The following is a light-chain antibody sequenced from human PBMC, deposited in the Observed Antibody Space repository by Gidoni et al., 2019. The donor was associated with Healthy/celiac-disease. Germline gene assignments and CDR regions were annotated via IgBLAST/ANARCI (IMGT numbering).Light chain of an antibody. CDR2: GAS. CDR1: QSVSSSY. V-gene: IGKV3-20*01. J-gene: IGKJ1*01. Sequence: EIVLTQSPSTLSLSPGERATLSCRASQSVSSSYLAWYQQKPGQAPRRLSYGASRRATGIPDRFSGSGSGRDFTLTISRLEPEDVAVYYCQQYGSSPWTFGQGTKVEIK. CDR3: QQYGSSPWT.